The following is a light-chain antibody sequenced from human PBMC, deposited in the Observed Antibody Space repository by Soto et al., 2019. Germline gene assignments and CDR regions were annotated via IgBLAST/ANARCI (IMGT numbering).Light chain of an antibody. V-gene: IGKV1-27*01. CDR2: VAS. CDR3: KNYNSAPIT. Sequence: DIQMTQSPSSLSASVGDRVAITCRASQGISNYLAWYQQKPGQVPKLLIYVASTLQSGVQSRFSGRGSGTDFSLSIRSLQPEDVATYYCKNYNSAPITVGQGTRLEIK. CDR1: QGISNY. J-gene: IGKJ5*01.